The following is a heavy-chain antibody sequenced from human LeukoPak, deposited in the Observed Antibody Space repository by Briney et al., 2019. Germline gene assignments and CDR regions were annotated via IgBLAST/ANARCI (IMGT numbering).Heavy chain of an antibody. J-gene: IGHJ4*02. CDR2: IYYSGST. CDR3: ARVITVRGVIFDY. D-gene: IGHD3-16*01. Sequence: NPSETLSLTCTVSGGSFNTYYWSWIRQPPGKGLEWLGYIYYSGSTNYIPSLKSRVTISVDTSKNQFSLKLSSVTAADTAVYYCARVITVRGVIFDYWGQGTLVTVSS. V-gene: IGHV4-59*01. CDR1: GGSFNTYY.